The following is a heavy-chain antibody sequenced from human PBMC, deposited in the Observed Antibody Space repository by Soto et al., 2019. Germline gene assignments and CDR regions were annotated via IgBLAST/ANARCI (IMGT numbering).Heavy chain of an antibody. CDR1: CGSISSYY. D-gene: IGHD2-21*02. CDR3: ARWGTAGDLYYYYGMDV. Sequence: SEPLSLTCTCCCGSISSYYWSSIRHAPGKGLEWIGYIYYSGSTNYNPSLKSRVTISVDTSKNQFSLKLSSVTAADTAVYYCARWGTAGDLYYYYGMDVWGQGTTVTVSS. CDR2: IYYSGST. V-gene: IGHV4-59*01. J-gene: IGHJ6*02.